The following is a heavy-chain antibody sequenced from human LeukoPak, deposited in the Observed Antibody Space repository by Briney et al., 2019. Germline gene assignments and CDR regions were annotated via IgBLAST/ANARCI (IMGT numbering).Heavy chain of an antibody. J-gene: IGHJ4*02. Sequence: GESLKISCKGSGYSFTSYWIGWVRQLPGKGLEWMGIIYPGDSDTRYSPSFQGQVPISADKSISTAYLQWSSLKASDTAMYYCARAILTGYYINDYWGQGTLVTVSS. V-gene: IGHV5-51*01. CDR1: GYSFTSYW. CDR3: ARAILTGYYINDY. CDR2: IYPGDSDT. D-gene: IGHD3-9*01.